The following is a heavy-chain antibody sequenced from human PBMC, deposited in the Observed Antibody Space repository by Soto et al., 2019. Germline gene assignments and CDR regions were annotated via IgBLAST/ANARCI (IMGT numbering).Heavy chain of an antibody. Sequence: HPGGSLRLSCAASGFTFSNYAMTWVRQAPGKGLEWVSRLNGSGGSTYSADSVKGRFAISRDNSKNTLYLQMNNLREGDTAVYYCARGFSAGKGCPPGFWGQGTLVTVSS. J-gene: IGHJ4*02. D-gene: IGHD3-10*01. CDR3: ARGFSAGKGCPPGF. V-gene: IGHV3-23*01. CDR2: LNGSGGST. CDR1: GFTFSNYA.